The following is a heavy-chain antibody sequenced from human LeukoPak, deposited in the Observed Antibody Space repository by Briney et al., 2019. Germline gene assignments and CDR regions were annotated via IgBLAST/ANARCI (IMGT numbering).Heavy chain of an antibody. J-gene: IGHJ3*02. D-gene: IGHD3-3*01. CDR1: GGTFSSYA. CDR3: ARDRGDYDFWSGSLVAFDI. Sequence: SVKVSCKASGGTFSSYAISWVRQAPGQGLEWMGGIIPIFGTANYAQKFQGRVTITTDESTSTAYMELSSLRSEDTAVYYCARDRGDYDFWSGSLVAFDIWGQGTMVTVSS. V-gene: IGHV1-69*05. CDR2: IIPIFGTA.